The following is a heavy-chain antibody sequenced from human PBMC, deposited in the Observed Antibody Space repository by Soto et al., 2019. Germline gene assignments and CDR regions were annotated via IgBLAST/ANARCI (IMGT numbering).Heavy chain of an antibody. D-gene: IGHD2-21*02. J-gene: IGHJ3*01. Sequence: EVQLLESGGGLVQPGGSLRLSCAASGLTFNSYAMTWVRQAPGRGLEWVSGVDGRGFTSYHADSVKGRFTISRDNSKNTLYLQMNSLRDEDTAVYYCAKALGLYCGGDCFDAFDVWGQGAMVSVSS. CDR2: VDGRGFTS. V-gene: IGHV3-23*01. CDR3: AKALGLYCGGDCFDAFDV. CDR1: GLTFNSYA.